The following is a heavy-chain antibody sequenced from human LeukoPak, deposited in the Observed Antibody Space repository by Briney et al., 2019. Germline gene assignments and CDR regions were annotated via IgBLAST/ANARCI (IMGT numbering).Heavy chain of an antibody. CDR3: ARGRLRDDSGGYSPNRFYSYGMDV. CDR2: INHSGST. V-gene: IGHV4-34*01. CDR1: GGSFSGYY. J-gene: IGHJ6*02. Sequence: PSETLSLTCAVYGGSFSGYYWSWIRRPPGKGLEWIGEINHSGSTNYNPSLKSRVTISIDTSKNQFSLRLSSVTAADTAVYYCARGRLRDDSGGYSPNRFYSYGMDVWGQGTTVTVSS. D-gene: IGHD3-22*01.